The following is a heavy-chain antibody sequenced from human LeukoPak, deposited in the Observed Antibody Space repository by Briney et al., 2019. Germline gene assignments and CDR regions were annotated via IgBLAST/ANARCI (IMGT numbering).Heavy chain of an antibody. CDR2: IYPKSRDT. V-gene: IGHV1-2*02. J-gene: IGHJ3*01. Sequence: ASVKVSCKASGFTFTDYYMHWVRQAPGQGLEWMGYIYPKSRDTNYEQNFQGRVTMTGDTSMSTVYMELTGLRSDDTAVYYCARDEAADGTNALDVWGQGTMVTVSS. CDR3: ARDEAADGTNALDV. CDR1: GFTFTDYY. D-gene: IGHD6-13*01.